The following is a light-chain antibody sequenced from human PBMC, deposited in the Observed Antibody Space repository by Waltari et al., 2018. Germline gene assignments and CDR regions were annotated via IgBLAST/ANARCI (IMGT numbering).Light chain of an antibody. Sequence: EIVLTQSPDTLSLSPGERATLSGRAGHVVTSSYLAWYQQKPGQVPRLLIYAASARATGIPDRFSGSGSGTDFTLTISRLEPEDFAVYFCQQYGSSLVTFGGGTEVEIK. V-gene: IGKV3-20*01. CDR2: AAS. CDR3: QQYGSSLVT. J-gene: IGKJ4*01. CDR1: HVVTSSY.